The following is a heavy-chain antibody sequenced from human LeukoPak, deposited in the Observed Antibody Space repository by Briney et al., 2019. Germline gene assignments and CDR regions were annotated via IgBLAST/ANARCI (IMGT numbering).Heavy chain of an antibody. CDR2: ISGDGGST. D-gene: IGHD3-16*01. CDR1: GFTFDDYA. Sequence: GGSLRLSCAASGFTFDDYAMHWVRQAPGKGLEWVSVISGDGGSTYYADSVKGRFTISRDNSKNSLYLQMNSLRTEDTALYYCAKDLLYDYSMDYGMDVWGQGTTVTVSS. CDR3: AKDLLYDYSMDYGMDV. J-gene: IGHJ6*02. V-gene: IGHV3-43*02.